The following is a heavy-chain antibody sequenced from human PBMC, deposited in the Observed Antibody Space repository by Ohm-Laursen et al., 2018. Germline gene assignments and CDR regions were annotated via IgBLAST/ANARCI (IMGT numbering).Heavy chain of an antibody. Sequence: SVKVSCKASGYTFTGYYMHWVRQAPGQGLEWMGWINPNSGGTNYAQKFQGRVTMTRDTSISTACMELSRLRSDDTAVYYCARGSSGYYYPDYWGQGTLVTVSS. CDR3: ARGSSGYYYPDY. J-gene: IGHJ4*02. CDR2: INPNSGGT. V-gene: IGHV1-2*02. CDR1: GYTFTGYY. D-gene: IGHD3-22*01.